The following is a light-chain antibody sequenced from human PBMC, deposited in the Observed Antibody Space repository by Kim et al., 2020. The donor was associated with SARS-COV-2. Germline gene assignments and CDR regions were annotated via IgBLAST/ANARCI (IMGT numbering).Light chain of an antibody. CDR2: GAT. CDR1: SSNIGAGYD. V-gene: IGLV1-40*01. J-gene: IGLJ3*02. Sequence: QRVTLSCTGSSSNIGAGYDVHWYQQLPGTAPKLLIYGATNRPSGVPDRFSGSKSGTSASLAITGLQAEDEADYYCQSYDSSLNGWVFGGGTQLTVL. CDR3: QSYDSSLNGWV.